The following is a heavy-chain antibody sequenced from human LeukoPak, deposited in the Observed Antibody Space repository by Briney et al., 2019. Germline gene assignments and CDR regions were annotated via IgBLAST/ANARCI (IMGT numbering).Heavy chain of an antibody. J-gene: IGHJ6*03. CDR1: GFTFSSFW. D-gene: IGHD3-10*01. V-gene: IGHV3-7*01. Sequence: GGSLRLSCAASGFTFSSFWMSWVRQAPGKGLEWVANIKQDGSEKYYVDSVRGRFTISRDNAKNSLYPQMNSLRAEDTAVYYCARDLRGTFPYYYYMDVWGKGTTVTVS. CDR3: ARDLRGTFPYYYYMDV. CDR2: IKQDGSEK.